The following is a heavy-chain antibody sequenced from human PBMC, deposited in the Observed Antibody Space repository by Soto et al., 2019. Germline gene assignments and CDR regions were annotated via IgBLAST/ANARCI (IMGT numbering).Heavy chain of an antibody. CDR3: AKGRKPPYYYYYMDV. V-gene: IGHV1-18*01. CDR1: GYTFNKYG. Sequence: ASVKVSCKASGYTFNKYGISWVRQAPGQGLEWMGWMSPYSGNTNYVQKLQGRVTMTRNTSMSTAYMELSSLRSEDTAVYYFAKGRKPPYYYYYMDVWGKGTTVTVSS. J-gene: IGHJ6*03. CDR2: MSPYSGNT.